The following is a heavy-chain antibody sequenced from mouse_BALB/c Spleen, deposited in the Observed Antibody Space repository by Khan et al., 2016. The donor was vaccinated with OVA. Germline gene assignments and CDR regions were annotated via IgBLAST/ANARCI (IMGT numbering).Heavy chain of an antibody. CDR2: VHPGGGFT. CDR1: GYTFTNYW. J-gene: IGHJ2*01. Sequence: QVQLKQSRTELVRPGTSVKMSCKAAGYTFTNYWIGWVKQRPGHGPEWIGDVHPGGGFTDYTEKFKAKTTLTADAFSSPAYMQLSSLTSEDSAIYYCARGAGYYSFFDCWGQGTTLTFSS. V-gene: IGHV1-63*02. CDR3: ARGAGYYSFFDC. D-gene: IGHD1-1*02.